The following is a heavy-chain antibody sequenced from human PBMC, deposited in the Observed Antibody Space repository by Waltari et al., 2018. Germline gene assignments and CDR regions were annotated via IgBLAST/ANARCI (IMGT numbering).Heavy chain of an antibody. J-gene: IGHJ3*02. D-gene: IGHD3-16*01. CDR1: GYSISSGYY. CDR3: EVSGGDAFDI. V-gene: IGHV4-38-2*01. CDR2: IYHSGST. Sequence: QVQLQESGPGLVKPSETLSLTCAVSGYSISSGYYWGWIRQPPGKGLEWIGSIYHSGSTDYNPSLKSRVTISVDTSKNQFSLKLSSVTAADTAVYYCEVSGGDAFDIWGQGTMVTVSS.